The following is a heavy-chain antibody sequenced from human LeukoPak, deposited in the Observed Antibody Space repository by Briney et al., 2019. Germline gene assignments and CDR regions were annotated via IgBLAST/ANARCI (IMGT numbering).Heavy chain of an antibody. D-gene: IGHD3-3*01. CDR3: ARVCWSGYYFLCY. Sequence: GESLKISCKASGYTFTSYDINWVRQATGQGLEWMGWMNPNSGNTGYAQKFQGRVTMTRNTSISTAYMELSSLRSEDTAVYYCARVCWSGYYFLCYWGQGTLVTVSS. J-gene: IGHJ4*02. V-gene: IGHV1-8*01. CDR1: GYTFTSYD. CDR2: MNPNSGNT.